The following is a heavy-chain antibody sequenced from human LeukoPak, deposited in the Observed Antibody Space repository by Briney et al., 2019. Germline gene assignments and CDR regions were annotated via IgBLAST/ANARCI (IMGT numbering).Heavy chain of an antibody. CDR2: INHSGST. V-gene: IGHV4-34*01. J-gene: IGHJ2*01. CDR3: ARKNDHGYFDL. Sequence: SETLSLTCAVYGGSFSGYYWSWIRQPPGKGLEWIGEINHSGSTNYNPSLKSRVTISVDTSKNQFSLKLSSVTAADTAVYYCARKNDHGYFDLWGRGTLVTVSS. CDR1: GGSFSGYY. D-gene: IGHD3-16*01.